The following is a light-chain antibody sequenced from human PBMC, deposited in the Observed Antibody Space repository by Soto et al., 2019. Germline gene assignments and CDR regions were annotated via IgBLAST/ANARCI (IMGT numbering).Light chain of an antibody. V-gene: IGKV1-6*01. J-gene: IGKJ4*01. CDR1: QGIRND. CDR2: AAS. Sequence: AIQMTQSPSPLSASLGDRVTITCRASQGIRNDLGWYQQKPGKAPKLLIYAASSLQSGVPSRFSGSGSGTDFTLTISSLQPEDFATYYCLQDYNYPLTFGGGTKVDIK. CDR3: LQDYNYPLT.